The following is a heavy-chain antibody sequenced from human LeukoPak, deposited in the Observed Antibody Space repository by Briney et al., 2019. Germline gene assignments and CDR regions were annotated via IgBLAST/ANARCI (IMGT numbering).Heavy chain of an antibody. CDR2: ISGSGGST. J-gene: IGHJ4*02. D-gene: IGHD4-17*01. CDR1: GFTFSSYA. V-gene: IGHV3-23*01. Sequence: GGSLRLSCAASGFTFSSYAMSWVRQAPGKGLEWVSAISGSGGSTYYADSVKGRFTISRDNSKNTLYLQMNSLRAEDTAVYYCAKPHDYGDSMTAMYYFDYWGQGTLVTVSS. CDR3: AKPHDYGDSMTAMYYFDY.